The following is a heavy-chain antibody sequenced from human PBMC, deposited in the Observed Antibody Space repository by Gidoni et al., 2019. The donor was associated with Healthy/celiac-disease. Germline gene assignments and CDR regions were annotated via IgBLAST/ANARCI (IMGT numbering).Heavy chain of an antibody. CDR1: GFTVSSNY. CDR3: AAYQLLIIN. D-gene: IGHD2-2*01. Sequence: EVQLVESGGGFVQPVGSLRLSCAASGFTVSSNYMSWVRQAPGKGLEWVSVIYSGGSTYYADSVKGRFTISRDNSKNTRYLQMNSLRAEDTAVYYCAAYQLLIINWGQGTLVTVSS. V-gene: IGHV3-66*02. J-gene: IGHJ4*02. CDR2: IYSGGST.